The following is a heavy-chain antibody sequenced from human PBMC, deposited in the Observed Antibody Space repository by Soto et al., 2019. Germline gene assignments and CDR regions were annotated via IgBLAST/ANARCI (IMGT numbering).Heavy chain of an antibody. CDR2: IYPDDSDT. V-gene: IGHV5-51*01. J-gene: IGHJ6*02. CDR1: GYSFPNYW. CDR3: ARQGGTGWQRYYGMDV. D-gene: IGHD6-19*01. Sequence: VKLVQSGTEGKKPGESLQISCKASGYSFPNYWIAWVRQMPGKGLEWMGIIYPDDSDTRYSPSFQGQVTISADKSITTAYLQWSSLKASDTAIYYCARQGGTGWQRYYGMDVWGQGTTVTVSS.